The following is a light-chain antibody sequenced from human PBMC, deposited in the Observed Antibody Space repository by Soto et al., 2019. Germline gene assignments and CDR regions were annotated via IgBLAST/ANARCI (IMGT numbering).Light chain of an antibody. CDR3: QQRSNWPPTWT. Sequence: EIVLTQSPATLSLSPGERATLSCRASQRVSRYLAWYQHKPGQAPRLLIYDASKRATGIPARFSGSGSGTAFTLTISSLEPEDFAVDYCQQRSNWPPTWTFGQGTRVEIK. V-gene: IGKV3-11*01. CDR2: DAS. J-gene: IGKJ1*01. CDR1: QRVSRY.